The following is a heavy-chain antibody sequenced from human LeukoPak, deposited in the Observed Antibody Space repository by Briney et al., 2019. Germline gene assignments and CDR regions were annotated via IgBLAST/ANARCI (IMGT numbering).Heavy chain of an antibody. CDR1: GGSISSYY. D-gene: IGHD2-8*01. CDR2: IYYSGST. CDR3: ARDHCTNGVCPGSFDYFDY. J-gene: IGHJ4*02. Sequence: PSETLSLTCTVSGGSISSYYWSWIRQPPGKGLEWIGYIYYSGSTNYNPSLKSRVTISVDTSKNQFSLKLGSVTAADTAVYYCARDHCTNGVCPGSFDYFDYWGQGTLVTVSS. V-gene: IGHV4-59*01.